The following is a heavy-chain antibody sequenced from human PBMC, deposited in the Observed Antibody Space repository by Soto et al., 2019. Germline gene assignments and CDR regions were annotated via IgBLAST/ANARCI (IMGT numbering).Heavy chain of an antibody. V-gene: IGHV3-33*01. J-gene: IGHJ4*02. CDR3: AREGGSYAYFDY. CDR1: GFTFSSYG. Sequence: GGSLRLSCAASGFTFSSYGVHWVRQAPGKGLEWVAVIWYDGSNKYYADSVKGRFTISRDNSKNTLYLQMNSLRAEDTAVYYCAREGGSYAYFDYWGQGTLVTVSS. D-gene: IGHD1-26*01. CDR2: IWYDGSNK.